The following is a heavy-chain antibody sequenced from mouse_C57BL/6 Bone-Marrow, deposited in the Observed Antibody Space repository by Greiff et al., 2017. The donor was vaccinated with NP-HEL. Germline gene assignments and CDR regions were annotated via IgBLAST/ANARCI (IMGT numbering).Heavy chain of an antibody. CDR3: ARGHYGSPPWFAY. CDR2: ISDGGSYT. CDR1: GFTFSSYA. V-gene: IGHV5-4*03. J-gene: IGHJ3*01. D-gene: IGHD1-1*01. Sequence: DVKLVESGGGLVKPGGSLKLSCAASGFTFSSYAMSWVRQTPEKRLEWVATISDGGSYTYYPDNVKGRFTISRDNAKNNLYLQMSHLKSEDTAVYYCARGHYGSPPWFAYWGQGTLVTVSA.